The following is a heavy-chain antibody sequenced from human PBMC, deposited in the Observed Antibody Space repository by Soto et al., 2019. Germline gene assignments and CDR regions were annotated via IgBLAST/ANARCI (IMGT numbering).Heavy chain of an antibody. CDR1: GGTFSSYA. Sequence: ASVKVSCKASGGTFSSYAISWVRQAPGQGLEWMGGIIPIFGTANYAQKFQGRVTITADESTSTAYMELSGLRSEDTAVYYCARVGADCSSTSCYWFDPWGQGTLVTVSS. D-gene: IGHD2-2*01. CDR3: ARVGADCSSTSCYWFDP. J-gene: IGHJ5*02. CDR2: IIPIFGTA. V-gene: IGHV1-69*13.